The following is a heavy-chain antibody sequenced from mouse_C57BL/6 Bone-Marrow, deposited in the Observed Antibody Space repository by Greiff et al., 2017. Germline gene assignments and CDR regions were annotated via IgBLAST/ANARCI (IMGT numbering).Heavy chain of an antibody. J-gene: IGHJ4*01. CDR2: ISPLAYSI. Sequence: EVKLMESGGGLVRPGGSLKLSCAASGFTFSDYGLPWVRQAPRKGPEWVAFISPLAYSIYSAHTVTGRFTITRENAKNTQYLEMSSRRSEDTAMYYCARHGAHAIDYWGQGTSVTVSS. V-gene: IGHV5-15*01. CDR1: GFTFSDYG. CDR3: ARHGAHAIDY.